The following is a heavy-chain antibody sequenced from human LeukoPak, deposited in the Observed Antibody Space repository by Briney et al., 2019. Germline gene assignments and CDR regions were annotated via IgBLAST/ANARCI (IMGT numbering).Heavy chain of an antibody. CDR2: IHQHGSEK. CDR3: ARDNGYCSGGSCLHYYMDV. CDR1: GFTFSNYW. D-gene: IGHD2-15*01. J-gene: IGHJ6*03. V-gene: IGHV3-7*01. Sequence: GGSLRLSCAVSGFTFSNYWMSWVRQAPGKGLEWVANIHQHGSEKYYVDSVKGQFTMSRDNAKNSVYLQMNSLRVEDTAVYYCARDNGYCSGGSCLHYYMDVWGKGTTVTISS.